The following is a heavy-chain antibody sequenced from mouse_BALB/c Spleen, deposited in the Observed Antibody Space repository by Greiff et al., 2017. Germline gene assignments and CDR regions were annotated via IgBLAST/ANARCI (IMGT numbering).Heavy chain of an antibody. D-gene: IGHD2-14*01. Sequence: QVQLQQPGAELVKPGASVKMSCKASGYTFTSYWMHWVKQRPGQGLEWIGYINPSTGYTEYNQKFKDKATLTADKSSSTAYMQLSSLTSEDSAVYYCARGYGAMDYWGQGASVTVSS. CDR3: ARGYGAMDY. J-gene: IGHJ4*01. V-gene: IGHV1S26*01. CDR2: INPSTGYT. CDR1: GYTFTSYW.